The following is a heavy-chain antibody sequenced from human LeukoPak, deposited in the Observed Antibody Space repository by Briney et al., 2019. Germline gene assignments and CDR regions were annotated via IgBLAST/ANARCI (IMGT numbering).Heavy chain of an antibody. CDR1: GFTFTTYS. J-gene: IGHJ3*02. Sequence: PGGSLRLSCAASGFTFTTYSMNWVRQAPGKGLEWVSYTSSSSNNIYYADSVKGRFTISRDNAKNSLYLQMNFPRDEDTAVYYCAREYDAFDIWGQGTMVIVSS. CDR3: AREYDAFDI. CDR2: TSSSSNNI. V-gene: IGHV3-48*02.